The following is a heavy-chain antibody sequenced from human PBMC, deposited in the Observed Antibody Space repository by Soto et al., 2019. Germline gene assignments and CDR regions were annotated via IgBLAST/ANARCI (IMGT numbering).Heavy chain of an antibody. CDR3: ARHGWELGYCSSTSCYYYYYRMDV. J-gene: IGHJ6*02. Sequence: PSATLSLTSPVSGVFISSSSSYWGWIRQAPGKGLEWIGSIYYSGSTYYNPSLKSRVTISVDTSKNQFSLKLSSVTAADTAVYYCARHGWELGYCSSTSCYYYYYRMDVWGQGTTVT. V-gene: IGHV4-39*01. D-gene: IGHD2-2*01. CDR1: GVFISSSSSY. CDR2: IYYSGST.